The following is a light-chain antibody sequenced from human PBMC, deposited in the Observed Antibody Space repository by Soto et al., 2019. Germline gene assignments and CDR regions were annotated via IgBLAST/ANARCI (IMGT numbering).Light chain of an antibody. CDR3: QQSYSTPRT. Sequence: DIQMTQSPSSLSASVGDRVTLTCRASQSISSYLDWYQQKPGEAPKLLIYAASSLQSGVPSRFSGSGSGTDFALTISSLQTEDFATYYCQQSYSTPRTFGQGTKVDIK. CDR2: AAS. J-gene: IGKJ1*01. V-gene: IGKV1-39*01. CDR1: QSISSY.